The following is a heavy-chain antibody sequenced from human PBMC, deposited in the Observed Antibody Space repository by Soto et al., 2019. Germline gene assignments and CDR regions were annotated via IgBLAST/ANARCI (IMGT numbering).Heavy chain of an antibody. CDR1: GGSISSYY. V-gene: IGHV4-59*08. CDR2: IYYSGST. Sequence: QVQLQESGPGLVKPSETLSLTCTVSGGSISSYYWSWIRQPPGKGLEWIGYIYYSGSTNYNPSLKSRVTISVDTSKTQLALKLSSVNAADTAVYYCARGAAGINDYGDYSSDYWGQGTLVTVSS. CDR3: ARGAAGINDYGDYSSDY. D-gene: IGHD4-17*01. J-gene: IGHJ4*02.